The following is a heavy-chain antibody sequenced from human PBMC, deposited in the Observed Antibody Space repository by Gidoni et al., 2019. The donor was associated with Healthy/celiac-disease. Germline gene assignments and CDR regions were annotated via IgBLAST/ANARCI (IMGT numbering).Heavy chain of an antibody. CDR2: INPNSGSA. J-gene: IGHJ6*02. CDR1: GYTFTGQY. V-gene: IGHV1-2*02. Sequence: QVQLVQSGAEVKKPGASVKVSCKASGYTFTGQYIHWVRQAPGQGLEWMGWINPNSGSANYAQKFQGRVTMTRDTSISTAYMELSRLRSDDTAVYYCARTGSGYYESNYYGMDVWGQGTTVTVSS. D-gene: IGHD3-22*01. CDR3: ARTGSGYYESNYYGMDV.